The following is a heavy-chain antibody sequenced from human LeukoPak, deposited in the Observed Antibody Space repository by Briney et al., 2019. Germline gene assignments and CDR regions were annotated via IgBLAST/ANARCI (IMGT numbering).Heavy chain of an antibody. CDR3: ARHPMVRGVITDNPFDY. D-gene: IGHD3-10*01. J-gene: IGHJ4*02. CDR2: INHSGST. CDR1: GGSFSGFY. Sequence: SETLSLTCGVSGGSFSGFYWSWIRQPPGEGLEWIGEINHSGSTNYNPSLKSRVTISVDTSKNQFSLKLSSVTAADTAVYYCARHPMVRGVITDNPFDYWGQGTLVTVSS. V-gene: IGHV4-34*01.